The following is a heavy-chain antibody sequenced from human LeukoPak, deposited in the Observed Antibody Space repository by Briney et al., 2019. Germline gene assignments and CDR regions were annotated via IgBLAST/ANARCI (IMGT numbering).Heavy chain of an antibody. Sequence: GGSLRLSCAASGFTVSSNYMSWVRQATGKGLEWVSGIGTAGEIYYPGSVKGRFTISRENAKNSLYLQMNSLRAGDTAVYYCARAAYSSTWYSRYFDLWGRGTLVTVSS. CDR1: GFTVSSNY. CDR3: ARAAYSSTWYSRYFDL. CDR2: IGTAGEI. V-gene: IGHV3-13*01. J-gene: IGHJ2*01. D-gene: IGHD6-13*01.